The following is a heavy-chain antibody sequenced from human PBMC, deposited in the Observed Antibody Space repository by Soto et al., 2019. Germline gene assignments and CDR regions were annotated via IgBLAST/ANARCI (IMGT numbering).Heavy chain of an antibody. D-gene: IGHD6-13*01. Sequence: SETLSLTCTVSGGSISSYYWSWIRQPPGKGLEWIGYIYYSGSTNYNPSLKSRVTISVDTSKNQFSLKLSSVTAADTAVYYCARDGSSSWYGSPDYWGQGTLVTGSS. V-gene: IGHV4-59*01. CDR1: GGSISSYY. CDR2: IYYSGST. CDR3: ARDGSSSWYGSPDY. J-gene: IGHJ4*02.